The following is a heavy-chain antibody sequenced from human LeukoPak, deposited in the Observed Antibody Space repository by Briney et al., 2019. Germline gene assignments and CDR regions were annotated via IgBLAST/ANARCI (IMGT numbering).Heavy chain of an antibody. Sequence: ASVKVSCKASGYTFTSYDINWVRQATGQGLEWMGWMNPNSGNTGYAQKFQGRVTMTTDTSTSTAYMELRSLRSDDTAVYYCARDGPEYYDSSGYYPQTHAFDIWGQGTMVTVSS. J-gene: IGHJ3*02. CDR1: GYTFTSYD. D-gene: IGHD3-22*01. V-gene: IGHV1-8*01. CDR2: MNPNSGNT. CDR3: ARDGPEYYDSSGYYPQTHAFDI.